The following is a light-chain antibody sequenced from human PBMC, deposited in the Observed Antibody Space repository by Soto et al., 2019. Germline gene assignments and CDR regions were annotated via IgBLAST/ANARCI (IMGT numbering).Light chain of an antibody. V-gene: IGKV1-5*03. CDR1: QRFSGW. J-gene: IGKJ4*01. CDR3: HQDDSYPLT. CDR2: KAS. Sequence: DIQMTQSPSTLSASVVDRVIITCRARQRFSGWLAWYQQKTWRAPNLLISKASSLESGDPSRFIGCGSGTEVTLTVSILQPDDFVTYNCHQDDSYPLTYGGGTKVQIK.